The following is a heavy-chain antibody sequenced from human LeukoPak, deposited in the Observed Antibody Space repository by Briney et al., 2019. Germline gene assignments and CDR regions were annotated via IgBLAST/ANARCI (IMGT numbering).Heavy chain of an antibody. V-gene: IGHV1-2*02. Sequence: ASVKVSCKASGYTFTGYYMHWVRQAPGQGLEWMRWINPNSGGTNYAQKFQGRVTMTRDTSISTAYMELSRLRSDDTAVYYCARADCSGGSCYGFDYWGQGTLVTVSP. J-gene: IGHJ4*02. CDR1: GYTFTGYY. D-gene: IGHD2-15*01. CDR2: INPNSGGT. CDR3: ARADCSGGSCYGFDY.